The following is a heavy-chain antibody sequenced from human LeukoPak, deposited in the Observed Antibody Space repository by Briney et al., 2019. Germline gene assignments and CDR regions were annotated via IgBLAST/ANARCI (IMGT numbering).Heavy chain of an antibody. Sequence: GGSLRLSCAASGFTFSSYWMSWVRQAPGKGLEWVANIKQDGSEKYYVDSVKGRFTIFRDNAKNSLYLQMNSLRAEDTAVYYCARDLSYDFWSGKEGSYFDYWGQGTLVTVSS. CDR2: IKQDGSEK. CDR3: ARDLSYDFWSGKEGSYFDY. CDR1: GFTFSSYW. J-gene: IGHJ4*02. D-gene: IGHD3-3*01. V-gene: IGHV3-7*01.